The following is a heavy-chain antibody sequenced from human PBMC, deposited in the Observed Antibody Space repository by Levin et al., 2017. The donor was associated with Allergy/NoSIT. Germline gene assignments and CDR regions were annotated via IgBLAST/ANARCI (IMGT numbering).Heavy chain of an antibody. Sequence: SCAASGFTFRNYYMHWVRQAPGKGLVWVSRVFSDGSITDYADSVKGRFTISRDNARNTLYLQMNSLRAEDTAVYYCARGGCSSTSCLDNWGQGILVTVSS. V-gene: IGHV3-74*01. CDR3: ARGGCSSTSCLDN. CDR1: GFTFRNYY. D-gene: IGHD2-2*01. J-gene: IGHJ4*02. CDR2: VFSDGSIT.